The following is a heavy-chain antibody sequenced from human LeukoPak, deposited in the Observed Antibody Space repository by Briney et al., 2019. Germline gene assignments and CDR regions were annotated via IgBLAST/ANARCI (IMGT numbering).Heavy chain of an antibody. D-gene: IGHD1-26*01. CDR1: QCSFSDHY. CDR3: AKDPIWTIVGATTDY. V-gene: IGHV3-23*01. CDR2: ISGSGGST. J-gene: IGHJ4*02. Sequence: GGSLRLSCGVSQCSFSDHYMTWIRQAPGKGLEWVSAISGSGGSTYYADSVKGRFTISRDNSKNTLYLQMNSLRAEDTAVYYCAKDPIWTIVGATTDYWGQGSLVTVSS.